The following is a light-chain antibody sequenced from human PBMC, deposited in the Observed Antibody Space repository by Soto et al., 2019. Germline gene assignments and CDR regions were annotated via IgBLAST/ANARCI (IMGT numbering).Light chain of an antibody. CDR3: SSYAGSNNYV. Sequence: QSALTQPPSASGSPGQSVTISCTGTSSDVGAYNYVSWYQLHAGKAPKLIVYEVSKRPSDVPDRFSASKSGNTASLTVSGLQTEDEADYYCSSYAGSNNYVFGIGTKLT. V-gene: IGLV2-8*01. J-gene: IGLJ1*01. CDR1: SSDVGAYNY. CDR2: EVS.